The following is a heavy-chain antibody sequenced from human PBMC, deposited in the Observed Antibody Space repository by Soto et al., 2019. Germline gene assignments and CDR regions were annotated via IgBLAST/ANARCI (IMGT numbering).Heavy chain of an antibody. D-gene: IGHD4-17*01. CDR2: IIPIFATP. CDR3: AREYGDSVVVNWFDP. Sequence: QVQLVQSGAEVKKPGSSVKVSCKASGGTFSNYAISWLRQAPGQGLEWMGGIIPIFATPYSAQKFQGRITIIADESTNTAYMEVCSLTSEDTAVYYCAREYGDSVVVNWFDPWGQGTLVIVSS. CDR1: GGTFSNYA. J-gene: IGHJ5*02. V-gene: IGHV1-69*12.